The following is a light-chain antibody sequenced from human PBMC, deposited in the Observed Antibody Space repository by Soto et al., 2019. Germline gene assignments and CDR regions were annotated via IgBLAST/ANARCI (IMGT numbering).Light chain of an antibody. CDR3: RLYTRENTYV. CDR2: EAS. V-gene: IGLV2-18*01. CDR1: STDFVTYNR. Sequence: LTQPPSVSGSPGQSVTISCTGTSTDFVTYNRVSLYQQPPGTAPKLIVYEASNRPSGVPDRFSGSKSGNTASLTISGLRAADEADYYCRLYTRENTYVFGAGTKVTVL. J-gene: IGLJ1*01.